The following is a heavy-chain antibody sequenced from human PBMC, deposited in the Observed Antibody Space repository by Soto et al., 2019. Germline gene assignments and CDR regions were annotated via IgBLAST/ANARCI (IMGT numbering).Heavy chain of an antibody. CDR1: GFTFSSYA. CDR3: AKVNRYYYDSGGYLDY. Sequence: GGSLRLSCAASGFTFSSYAMTWVRQAPGEGLEWVSVISGSGGSTYYAEFVKGRFTISRDNSKRTLYLQINSLRADDTAVYYCAKVNRYYYDSGGYLDYWGQGTLVTVSS. D-gene: IGHD3-22*01. CDR2: ISGSGGST. J-gene: IGHJ4*02. V-gene: IGHV3-23*01.